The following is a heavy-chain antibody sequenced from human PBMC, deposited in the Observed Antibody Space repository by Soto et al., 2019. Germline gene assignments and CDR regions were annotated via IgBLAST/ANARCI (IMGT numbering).Heavy chain of an antibody. CDR3: ARDWVACTPGACYSRVFDL. J-gene: IGHJ3*01. D-gene: IGHD2-15*01. Sequence: QEQLVESGGGMVQPGGSLRVSCAVSGFTLATDGMHWVRQAAGQGLEWVAISWHDGRHLDYADSVRGRFTVFRDDSKNTLFLEMSDARDDVTAVYYCARDWVACTPGACYSRVFDLWGQGTLVTVSS. CDR2: SWHDGRHL. V-gene: IGHV3-33*01. CDR1: GFTLATDG.